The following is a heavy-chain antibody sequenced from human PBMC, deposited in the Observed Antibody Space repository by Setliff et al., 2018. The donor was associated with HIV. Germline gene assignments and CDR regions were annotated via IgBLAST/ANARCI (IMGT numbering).Heavy chain of an antibody. CDR2: FDPQDGET. CDR1: GGTFSTYA. Sequence: ASVKVSCKASGGTFSTYAITWVRQAPGQGLEWMGYFDPQDGETVYAQKFQGRVTMTEDTSIDTAYMELTRLRSEDTAVYYCAIDGAGGWLRPMPDYWGQGTLVTVSS. D-gene: IGHD5-12*01. J-gene: IGHJ4*02. V-gene: IGHV1-24*01. CDR3: AIDGAGGWLRPMPDY.